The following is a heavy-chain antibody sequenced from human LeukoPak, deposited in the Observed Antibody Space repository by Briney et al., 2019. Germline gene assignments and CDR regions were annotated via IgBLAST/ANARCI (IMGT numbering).Heavy chain of an antibody. V-gene: IGHV1-2*02. CDR3: ARIKGSASTWND. Sequence: VSVKVSCKASGYTFTAYYVHWVRQAAGQGLEWMGYINPNSGGTKYAQKFQGRVTMTRDTSISTAYMDLNRLTSDDTAVYYCARIKGSASTWNDWGQGTLVTVSS. CDR1: GYTFTAYY. CDR2: INPNSGGT. J-gene: IGHJ4*02. D-gene: IGHD1-1*01.